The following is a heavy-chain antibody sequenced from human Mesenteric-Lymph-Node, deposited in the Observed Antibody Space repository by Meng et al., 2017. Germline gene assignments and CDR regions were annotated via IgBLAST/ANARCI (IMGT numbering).Heavy chain of an antibody. V-gene: IGHV3-23*01. J-gene: IGHJ3*02. Sequence: GESLKISCAASGFTFSSYAMSWVRQAPGKGLEWVSAISGSGGRTYYADSVKGRFTISRDNSKNTLYLQMNSLRAEDTAVYYCAKDYFFREYYDSSGYRRYAFDIWGQGTMVTVSS. CDR2: ISGSGGRT. CDR3: AKDYFFREYYDSSGYRRYAFDI. CDR1: GFTFSSYA. D-gene: IGHD3-22*01.